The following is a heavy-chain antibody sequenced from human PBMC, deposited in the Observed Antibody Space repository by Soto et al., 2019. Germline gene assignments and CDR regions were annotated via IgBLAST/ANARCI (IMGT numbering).Heavy chain of an antibody. V-gene: IGHV4-59*01. CDR1: GGSISSYY. J-gene: IGHJ4*02. Sequence: SETLSLTCTVSGGSISSYYWSWIRQPPGKGLEWIGYIYYSGSTNYNPSLKSRVTISVDTSKNQFSLKLSSVTAADTAVYYCARGVPIYYDSSGSFDYWGQGTLVTVSS. CDR2: IYYSGST. CDR3: ARGVPIYYDSSGSFDY. D-gene: IGHD3-22*01.